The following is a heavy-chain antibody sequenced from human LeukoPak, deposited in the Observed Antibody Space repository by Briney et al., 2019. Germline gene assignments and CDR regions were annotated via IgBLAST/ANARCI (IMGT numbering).Heavy chain of an antibody. Sequence: SGGSLRLSCAASGFTFSDSYMSWIRQAPGKGLEWVSYISSSSSYTNYADSVKGRFTISRDNAKNSLYLQMNSLRAEDTAVYYCASLLWFGEFQNAFDIWGQGTMVTVSS. CDR2: ISSSSSYT. V-gene: IGHV3-11*06. D-gene: IGHD3-10*01. CDR3: ASLLWFGEFQNAFDI. J-gene: IGHJ3*02. CDR1: GFTFSDSY.